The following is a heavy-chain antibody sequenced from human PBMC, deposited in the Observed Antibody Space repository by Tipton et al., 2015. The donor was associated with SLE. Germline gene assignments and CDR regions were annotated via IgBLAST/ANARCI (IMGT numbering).Heavy chain of an antibody. CDR3: ARVEGITMIIHPSWFDP. J-gene: IGHJ5*02. V-gene: IGHV4-59*11. D-gene: IGHD3-22*01. CDR2: VYYSGTT. Sequence: TLSLTCTVSGDSIRNHYWSWIRQPPGKGLEWIGYVYYSGTTNYNPSLKSRLTLSVETSTNQFSLRLSSVTAADTAVYYCARVEGITMIIHPSWFDPWGQGTLVTVSS. CDR1: GDSIRNHY.